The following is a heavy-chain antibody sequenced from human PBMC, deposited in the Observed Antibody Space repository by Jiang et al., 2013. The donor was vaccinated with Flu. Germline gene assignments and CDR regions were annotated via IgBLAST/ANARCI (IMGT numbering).Heavy chain of an antibody. V-gene: IGHV4-30-4*01. CDR2: IFYNGNT. Sequence: GSGLVKPSQTLSLTCTVSGGSVSSGHYYWSWIRQPPGKGLEWIGYIFYNGNTYYNPSLRSRIAISTDMSKNQFSLRLSSVTAADTAVYYCARVGAADPYYFDFWGQG. D-gene: IGHD3-10*01. J-gene: IGHJ4*02. CDR1: GGSVSSGHYY. CDR3: ARVGAADPYYFDF.